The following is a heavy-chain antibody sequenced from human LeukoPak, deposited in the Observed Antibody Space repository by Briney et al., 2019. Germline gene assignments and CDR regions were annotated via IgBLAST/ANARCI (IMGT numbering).Heavy chain of an antibody. D-gene: IGHD4-17*01. Sequence: PSETLSLTCTVSGGSISSYYWSWIRQPPGKGLEWIGEINHSGSTNYNPSLKSRVTISVDTSKNQFSLKLSSVTAADTAVYYCASGTTVTRYYFDYWGQGTLVTVSS. CDR1: GGSISSYY. CDR2: INHSGST. V-gene: IGHV4-34*01. J-gene: IGHJ4*02. CDR3: ASGTTVTRYYFDY.